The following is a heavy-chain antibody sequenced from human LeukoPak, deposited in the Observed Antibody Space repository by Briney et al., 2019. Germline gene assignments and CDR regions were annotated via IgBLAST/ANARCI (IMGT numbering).Heavy chain of an antibody. CDR1: GFSFNHYW. CDR2: INQDGSEQ. V-gene: IGHV3-7*01. CDR3: AVNVPPDY. D-gene: IGHD2-2*01. Sequence: PGGSLRLSCATSGFSFNHYWMSWVRQAPGKGLEWVSNINQDGSEQHLVDSVKGRFTFSRDNAKSSLYLHMNSLGGEDTAVYYCAVNVPPDYWGQGTLVTVSS. J-gene: IGHJ4*02.